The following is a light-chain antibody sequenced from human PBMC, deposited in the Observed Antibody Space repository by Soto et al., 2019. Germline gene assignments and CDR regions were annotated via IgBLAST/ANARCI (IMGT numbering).Light chain of an antibody. CDR2: EVS. V-gene: IGLV2-14*01. CDR1: SSDVGGYKY. J-gene: IGLJ2*01. Sequence: QSALTQPASVSGSPGQSITISCTGTSSDVGGYKYVSWYQQHPGKAPKLMIYEVSNRPSGVSNRFSGSKSGNTASLTISGLQAEDEAVYYCSSYTGSSTYVVFGGGTKVTVL. CDR3: SSYTGSSTYVV.